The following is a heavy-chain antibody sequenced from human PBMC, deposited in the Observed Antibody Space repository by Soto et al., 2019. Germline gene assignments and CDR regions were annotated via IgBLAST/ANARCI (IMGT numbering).Heavy chain of an antibody. CDR3: PKSPHDSSHDY. D-gene: IGHD2-15*01. CDR2: ISSSGGST. CDR1: GLTFSSYA. Sequence: WGSPRLSCAASGLTFSSYAMSWVRQAPGKGLEWVSTISSSGGSTYYADSVKGRFTISRDNSKNTLYLQMNSLRAEDTAAYYCPKSPHDSSHDYWGQGTLVTVSS. V-gene: IGHV3-23*01. J-gene: IGHJ4*02.